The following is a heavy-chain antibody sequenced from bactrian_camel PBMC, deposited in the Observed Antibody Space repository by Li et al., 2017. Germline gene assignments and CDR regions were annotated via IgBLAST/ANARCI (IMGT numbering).Heavy chain of an antibody. CDR3: TTRRLPGTTFLEIEFNN. D-gene: IGHD1*01. J-gene: IGHJ4*01. CDR2: LSTYRTI. CDR1: GFIFNRCA. V-gene: IGHV3S53*01. Sequence: HVQLVESGGGSVEPGGSLKLSCTVIGFIFNRCAMAWYRQAPGNGRELVASLSTYRTIKYSDSVKGRFTISKDKDKDTVYLQMASLKPEDTARYYCTTRRLPGTTFLEIEFNNWGQGTQVTVS.